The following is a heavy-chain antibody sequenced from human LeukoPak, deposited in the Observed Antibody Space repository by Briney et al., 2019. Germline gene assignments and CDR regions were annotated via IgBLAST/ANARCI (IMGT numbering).Heavy chain of an antibody. CDR3: ARARMYSSSLDWVDYWFDP. CDR1: GFTFSSYG. V-gene: IGHV3-33*01. D-gene: IGHD6-13*01. CDR2: IWYDGSNK. J-gene: IGHJ5*02. Sequence: GGSLRLSCAASGFTFSSYGMHWVRQAPGKGLEWVAVIWYDGSNKYYADSVKGRFTISRDNSKNTLYLQMNSLRAEDTAVYYCARARMYSSSLDWVDYWFDPWGQGTLVTVSS.